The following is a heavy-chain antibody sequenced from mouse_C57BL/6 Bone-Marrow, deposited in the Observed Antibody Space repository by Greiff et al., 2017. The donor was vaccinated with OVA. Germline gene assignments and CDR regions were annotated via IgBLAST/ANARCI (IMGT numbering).Heavy chain of an antibody. CDR1: GYTFTSYG. CDR3: AREDSNYPPFAY. D-gene: IGHD2-5*01. Sequence: VQLQQSGAELARPGASVKLSCKASGYTFTSYGISWVKQRTGQGLEWIGEIYPRSGNTYYNEKFKGKATLTADKSSSTAYMELRSLTSEDSAVYFCAREDSNYPPFAYWGQGTLVTVSA. V-gene: IGHV1-81*01. J-gene: IGHJ3*01. CDR2: IYPRSGNT.